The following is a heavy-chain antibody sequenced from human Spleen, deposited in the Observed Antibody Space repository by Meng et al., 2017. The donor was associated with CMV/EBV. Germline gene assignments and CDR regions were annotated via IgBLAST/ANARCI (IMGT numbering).Heavy chain of an antibody. CDR2: LKSRTDGGTA. J-gene: IGHJ4*02. CDR1: GLTFNTAW. V-gene: IGHV3-15*01. Sequence: GESLKISCAASGLTFNTAWMTWVRQAPGKGLEWVGHLKSRTDGGTADSAAPVRGRFTISRDDSKKILYLEMNSLKTEDTAVYYCSTGLYWGQGTLVTVSS. CDR3: STGLY.